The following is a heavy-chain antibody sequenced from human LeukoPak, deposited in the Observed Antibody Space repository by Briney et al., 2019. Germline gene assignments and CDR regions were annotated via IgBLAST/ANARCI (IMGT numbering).Heavy chain of an antibody. CDR1: DGSINGYY. D-gene: IGHD3-10*01. J-gene: IGHJ4*02. V-gene: IGHV4-34*01. CDR2: INHSGST. Sequence: SETLSLTCTVSDGSINGYYWSWIRQPPGKGLEWIGEINHSGSTNYNPSLKSRVTISVDTSKNQFSLKLSSVTAADTAVYYCARHYYGADFDYWGQGTLVTVSS. CDR3: ARHYYGADFDY.